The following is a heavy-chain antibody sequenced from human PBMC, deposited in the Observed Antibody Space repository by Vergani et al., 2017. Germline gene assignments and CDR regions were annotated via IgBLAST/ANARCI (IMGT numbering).Heavy chain of an antibody. D-gene: IGHD3-3*01. Sequence: QVQLVQSGAEVKKPGASVNVSCKASGYTFTSYGISWVRQAPGQGLEWMGWVSTYNGNTNYAQKLQGRVTMTTDTTTSTAYMELRSLRSDATAVYYCARGLRSRIYDFWGGYSLMDVWGKGTTVTVSS. CDR1: GYTFTSYG. J-gene: IGHJ6*03. V-gene: IGHV1-18*01. CDR3: ARGLRSRIYDFWGGYSLMDV. CDR2: VSTYNGNT.